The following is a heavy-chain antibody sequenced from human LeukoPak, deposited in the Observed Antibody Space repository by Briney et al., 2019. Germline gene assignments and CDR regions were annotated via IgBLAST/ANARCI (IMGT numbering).Heavy chain of an antibody. CDR2: IIPIFGTA. Sequence: ASVKVSCKASGGTFSSYAISWVRQAPGQGLEWMGGIIPIFGTANYAQKFQGRVTITADESTSTAYMELSSLRSEDTAVYYCARVSRYCSGGSCYPHPFQHWGQGTLVTVSS. V-gene: IGHV1-69*13. CDR3: ARVSRYCSGGSCYPHPFQH. D-gene: IGHD2-15*01. CDR1: GGTFSSYA. J-gene: IGHJ1*01.